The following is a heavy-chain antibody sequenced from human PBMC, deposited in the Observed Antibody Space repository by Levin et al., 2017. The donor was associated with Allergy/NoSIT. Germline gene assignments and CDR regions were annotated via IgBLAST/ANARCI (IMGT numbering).Heavy chain of an antibody. D-gene: IGHD3-9*01. CDR2: INPDGDDT. CDR3: ARESSYDTLTGYYGRDVDY. J-gene: IGHJ4*02. V-gene: IGHV1-46*02. Sequence: GESLKISCKASGYIFNSYYMHWVRQAPGQGLEWVGIINPDGDDTTYAQQFQGRVTMTRDTSTSTVYMELSSLRSEDTAVYYCARESSYDTLTGYYGRDVDYWGQGTLVTVSS. CDR1: GYIFNSYY.